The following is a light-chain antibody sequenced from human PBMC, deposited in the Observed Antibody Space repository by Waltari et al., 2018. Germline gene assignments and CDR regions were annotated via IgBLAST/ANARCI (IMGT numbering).Light chain of an antibody. J-gene: IGLJ3*02. CDR1: SGQSSNV. CDR2: VNSDGSH. V-gene: IGLV4-69*01. CDR3: QTGGHGTWV. Sequence: QLVLTQSPSVSASLGASVKLTCTMSSGQSSNVLVWHQQQPEKGPRCLMTVNSDGSHRKGDEIPDRFSGSSSGAERYLTISSLQSEDEADYYCQTGGHGTWVFGGGTKLTVL.